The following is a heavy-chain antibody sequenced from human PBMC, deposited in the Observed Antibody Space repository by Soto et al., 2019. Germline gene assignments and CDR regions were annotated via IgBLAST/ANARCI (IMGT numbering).Heavy chain of an antibody. CDR3: ARELDGIDV. J-gene: IGHJ6*02. CDR2: ITSSGGYT. CDR1: GLTFSDYY. Sequence: GGSLRLSCAASGLTFSDYYMSWIRQAPGKGLEWVSYITSSGGYTEYADSVQGRFTISRDNARNSLYLQMNSLRAEDTAVYYCARELDGIDVWGQGTTVTVSS. V-gene: IGHV3-11*05.